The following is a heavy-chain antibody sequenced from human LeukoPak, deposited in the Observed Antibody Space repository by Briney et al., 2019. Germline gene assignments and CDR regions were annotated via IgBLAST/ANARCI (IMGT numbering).Heavy chain of an antibody. CDR1: GGSISSGSYY. J-gene: IGHJ4*02. V-gene: IGHV4-61*02. D-gene: IGHD4-17*01. Sequence: SETLSLTCTVSGGSISSGSYYWSWIRQPAGKGLEWIGRIYTSGSTNYNPSLKSRVTISVDTSKNQFSLKLSSVTAADTAVYYCARVVGGDRPSREEAIDYWGQGTLVTVSS. CDR2: IYTSGST. CDR3: ARVVGGDRPSREEAIDY.